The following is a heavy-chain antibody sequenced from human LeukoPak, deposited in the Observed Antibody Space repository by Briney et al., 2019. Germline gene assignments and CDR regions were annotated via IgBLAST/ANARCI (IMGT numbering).Heavy chain of an antibody. J-gene: IGHJ4*02. CDR2: ISYDGSNK. Sequence: GGSLRLSCAASGFTFSSYAMHWVRQAPGKGLEWVAVISYDGSNKYYADSVKGRFTISRDNSKNTLYLQMNSLRAEDTAVYYCARVSHTVTTRAPFDYWGQGTLVTVSS. CDR1: GFTFSSYA. V-gene: IGHV3-30-3*01. D-gene: IGHD4-17*01. CDR3: ARVSHTVTTRAPFDY.